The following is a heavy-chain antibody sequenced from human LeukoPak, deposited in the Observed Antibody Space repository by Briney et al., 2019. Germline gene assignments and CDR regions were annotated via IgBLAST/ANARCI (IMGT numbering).Heavy chain of an antibody. D-gene: IGHD5-18*01. Sequence: PSETLSLTCAVYGGSFSGYYWSWIRQPPGKGLGWIGEINHSGSTNYNPSLKSRVTISVDTSKNQFSLKLSSVTAADTAVNYCARGESDRAMVYYSDYWGQKTLLSVSS. J-gene: IGHJ4*01. CDR2: INHSGST. CDR3: ARGESDRAMVYYSDY. CDR1: GGSFSGYY. V-gene: IGHV4-34*01.